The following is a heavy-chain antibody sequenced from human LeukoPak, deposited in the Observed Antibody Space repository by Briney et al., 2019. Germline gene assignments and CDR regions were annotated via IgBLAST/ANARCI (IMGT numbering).Heavy chain of an antibody. J-gene: IGHJ4*02. CDR1: GYTFTSYY. D-gene: IGHD1/OR15-1a*01. V-gene: IGHV1-46*01. Sequence: PRASVKVSCKASGYTFTSYYMHWVRQAPGQGLEWMGIINPSGGSTTYAQKFQGRVTMTRDTSTRTVYMELSSLRSEDTAVYYCARVFGRQTIDYWGQGTLVTVSS. CDR3: ARVFGRQTIDY. CDR2: INPSGGST.